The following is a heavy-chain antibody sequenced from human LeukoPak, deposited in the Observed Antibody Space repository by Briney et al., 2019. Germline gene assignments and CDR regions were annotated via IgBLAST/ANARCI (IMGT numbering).Heavy chain of an antibody. CDR1: GFTFSSFC. D-gene: IGHD2-2*01. J-gene: IGHJ3*01. V-gene: IGHV3-21*01. Sequence: GGSLRLSCAASGFTFSSFCMNWVRQTPGKGLVWVSCISSGSRYIYYADSVTGRFTISRDNAKNSLYLQMNSLRAEDTAVYYCARGGINPQGVPAGTDEALEVWGRGTIVTVSS. CDR3: ARGGINPQGVPAGTDEALEV. CDR2: ISSGSRYI.